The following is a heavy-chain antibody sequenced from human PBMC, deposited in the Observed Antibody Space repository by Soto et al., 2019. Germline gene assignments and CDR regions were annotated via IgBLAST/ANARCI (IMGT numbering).Heavy chain of an antibody. V-gene: IGHV3-21*01. J-gene: IGHJ4*02. CDR2: ISSSGSYI. CDR1: GFTFSSHN. D-gene: IGHD4-17*01. Sequence: GGSLRLSCAASGFTFSSHNMNWVRQAPGKGLEWVSSISSSGSYIYYADSLKGRFTISRDNAKSSLFLQMNSLRAEDTAMYYCERASHGDNGLIDHWGRGALVTVSS. CDR3: ERASHGDNGLIDH.